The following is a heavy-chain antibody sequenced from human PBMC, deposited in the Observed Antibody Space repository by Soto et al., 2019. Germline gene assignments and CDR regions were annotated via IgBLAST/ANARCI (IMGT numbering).Heavy chain of an antibody. Sequence: QVQLQESGPGLVKPSETLSLTCTVSGGSISSYYWSWIRQPPGKGLEWIGYIYYSGSTNYNPSLKSRVTISVDTSKNQFSLKLSSVTAADTAVYYCARGGGSYGWFDPWGQGTLVTVSS. CDR2: IYYSGST. D-gene: IGHD1-26*01. J-gene: IGHJ5*02. CDR3: ARGGGSYGWFDP. V-gene: IGHV4-59*01. CDR1: GGSISSYY.